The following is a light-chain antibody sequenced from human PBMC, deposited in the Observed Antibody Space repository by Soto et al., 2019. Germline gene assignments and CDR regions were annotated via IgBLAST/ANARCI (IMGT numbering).Light chain of an antibody. CDR3: SSYTISNTLPFV. Sequence: QSALTQPASVSGSPGQSITISCTGTASDLGAYKYVSWYQQHPDKAPKLILYEVSRRPSGVSNRFSGSKSGNTASLTISGLQAEDEADYYCSSYTISNTLPFVFGTGTKLTVL. V-gene: IGLV2-14*03. CDR1: ASDLGAYKY. J-gene: IGLJ1*01. CDR2: EVS.